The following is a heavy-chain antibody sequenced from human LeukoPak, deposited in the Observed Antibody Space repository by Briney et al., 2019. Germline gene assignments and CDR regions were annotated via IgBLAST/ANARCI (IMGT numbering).Heavy chain of an antibody. CDR1: GGSFSGYY. CDR2: INHSGST. CDR3: ARVGSTYYYDSSAEDAFDI. V-gene: IGHV4-34*01. J-gene: IGHJ3*02. D-gene: IGHD3-22*01. Sequence: SETLSLTCAVYGGSFSGYYWSWIRQPPGKGLEWIGEINHSGSTNYNPSLKSRVTMSVDTSKNQFSLKLSSVTAADTAVYYCARVGSTYYYDSSAEDAFDIWGQGTMVTVSS.